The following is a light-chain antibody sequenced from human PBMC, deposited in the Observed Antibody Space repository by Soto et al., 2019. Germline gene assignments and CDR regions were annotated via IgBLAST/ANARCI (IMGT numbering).Light chain of an antibody. J-gene: IGKJ1*01. CDR1: QSISSW. CDR3: QQYNSYSLT. V-gene: IGKV1-5*01. CDR2: DAS. Sequence: DIQMTQSPSTLSASVGDRVTITCRASQSISSWLAWYQQKPGKATKLLIYDASSLESGVPSRFSGSGSGTEFPLTISSLYPDDFATYYCQQYNSYSLTFGQGTKVEIK.